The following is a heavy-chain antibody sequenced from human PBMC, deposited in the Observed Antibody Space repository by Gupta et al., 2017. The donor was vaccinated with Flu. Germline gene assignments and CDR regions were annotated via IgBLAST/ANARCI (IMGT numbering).Heavy chain of an antibody. V-gene: IGHV3-23*01. Sequence: EVQLLESGGGLVQPGGSLSLSCAASGFHFSNHDMSWVRQAPGKGLGGVAGISGSGDSTHYAASVKGRFTISRDNSKNTLYLQMNSLRAEDTAVYYCAKARSSTTTSCSNYWGQGTLVTVSS. J-gene: IGHJ4*01. D-gene: IGHD2-2*01. CDR3: AKARSSTTTSCSNY. CDR2: ISGSGDST. CDR1: GFHFSNHD.